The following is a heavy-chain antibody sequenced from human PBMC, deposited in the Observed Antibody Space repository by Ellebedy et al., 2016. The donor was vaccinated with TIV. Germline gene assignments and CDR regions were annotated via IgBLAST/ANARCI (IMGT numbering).Heavy chain of an antibody. CDR2: ISYDGSNK. CDR3: ARDLDRNYPGAYFDY. D-gene: IGHD4-11*01. CDR1: GFTFSYYA. Sequence: GESLKISCAASGFTFSYYAMHWVRQAPGKGLEWVALISYDGSNKYYADSVKGRFTISRDNSKNTLYLQMNSRRAEDTAAYYCARDLDRNYPGAYFDYWGQGTLVTVSS. V-gene: IGHV3-30-3*01. J-gene: IGHJ4*02.